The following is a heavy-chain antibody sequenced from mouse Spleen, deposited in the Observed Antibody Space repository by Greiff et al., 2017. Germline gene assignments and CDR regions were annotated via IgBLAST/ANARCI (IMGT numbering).Heavy chain of an antibody. CDR1: GYTFTDYY. Sequence: VQLQQSGPVLVKPGASVKMSCKASGYTFTDYYMNWVKQSHGKSLEWIGVINPYNGGTSYNQKFKGKATLTVDKSSSTAYMELNSLTSEDSAVYYCARRQLGLHYAMDYWGQGTSVTVSS. D-gene: IGHD3-2*01. V-gene: IGHV1-19*01. CDR2: INPYNGGT. CDR3: ARRQLGLHYAMDY. J-gene: IGHJ4*01.